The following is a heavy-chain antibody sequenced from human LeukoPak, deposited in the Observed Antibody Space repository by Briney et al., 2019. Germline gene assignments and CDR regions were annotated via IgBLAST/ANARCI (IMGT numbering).Heavy chain of an antibody. J-gene: IGHJ4*02. CDR3: VRALGAPHDD. CDR1: GFIFSIHW. V-gene: IGHV3-74*01. D-gene: IGHD3-16*01. CDR2: ITSDGRTT. Sequence: GGSLRLSCAASGFIFSIHWMHWVRRAPGKGLVWVSRITSDGRTTDYADSVKGRFTVSRDNAKNTLFLQMNSLTAEDTAVYYCVRALGAPHDDWGLGTLVTVS.